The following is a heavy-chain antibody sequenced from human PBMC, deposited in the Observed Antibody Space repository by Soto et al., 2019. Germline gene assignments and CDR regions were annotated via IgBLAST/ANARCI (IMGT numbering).Heavy chain of an antibody. CDR2: ISGYNGNT. CDR1: GYSFSSHG. Sequence: QVQMVQSGAEVKEPGASVKVSCKASGYSFSSHGLSWVRQAPGQGLEWMGWISGYNGNTKYAQKFQDRVTLTRDTSTSTAYMELRGLRSDDTAVYFCTRESGGATHFDYFDYLGQVTLVTVSS. CDR3: TRESGGATHFDYFDY. D-gene: IGHD3-10*01. J-gene: IGHJ4*02. V-gene: IGHV1-18*01.